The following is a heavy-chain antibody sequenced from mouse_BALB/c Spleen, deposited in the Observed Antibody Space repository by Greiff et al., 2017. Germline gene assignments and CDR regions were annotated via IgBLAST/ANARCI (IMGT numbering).Heavy chain of an antibody. Sequence: VKLMESGPDLVAPSQSLSITCTVSGFSLTSYGVHWVRQPPGKGLEWLVVIWSDGSTTYNSALKSRLSISKDNSKSQVFLKMNSLQTDDTAMYYCARDYYGYGAMDYWGQGTSVTVSS. J-gene: IGHJ4*01. CDR3: ARDYYGYGAMDY. D-gene: IGHD1-2*01. CDR1: GFSLTSYG. CDR2: IWSDGST. V-gene: IGHV2-6-2*01.